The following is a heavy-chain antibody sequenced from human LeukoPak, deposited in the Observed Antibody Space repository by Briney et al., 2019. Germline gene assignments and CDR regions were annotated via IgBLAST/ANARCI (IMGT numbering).Heavy chain of an antibody. V-gene: IGHV3-15*01. CDR3: TTGDRYYYGSGSYYNLQPYDFDY. CDR2: IKSKTDGGTT. Sequence: KPGGSLRLSCAASGFTFSNYAMTWVRQAPGKGLEWVGRIKSKTDGGTTDYAAPVKGRFTISRDDSKNTLYLQMNSLKTEDTAVYYCTTGDRYYYGSGSYYNLQPYDFDYWGQGTLVTVSS. D-gene: IGHD3-10*01. J-gene: IGHJ4*02. CDR1: GFTFSNYA.